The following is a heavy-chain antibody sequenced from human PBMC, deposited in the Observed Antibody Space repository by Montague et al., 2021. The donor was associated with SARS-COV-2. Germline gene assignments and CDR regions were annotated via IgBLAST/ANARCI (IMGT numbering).Heavy chain of an antibody. CDR1: GFSLSTSGMC. CDR3: ARIRMGMGHILTGYYNHYGMDV. V-gene: IGHV2-70*01. CDR2: IDWDDDK. J-gene: IGHJ6*02. D-gene: IGHD3-9*01. Sequence: PALVKPTQTLTLTCTFSGFSLSTSGMCVSWIRQPPGKALEWLALIDWDDDKYYSTSLKTRLTISKDTSKNQVVLTMTSMDPVDTATYYCARIRMGMGHILTGYYNHYGMDVWGQGTTVTVSS.